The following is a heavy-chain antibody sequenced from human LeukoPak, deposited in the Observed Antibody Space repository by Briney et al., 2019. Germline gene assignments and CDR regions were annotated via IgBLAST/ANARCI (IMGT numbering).Heavy chain of an antibody. CDR2: IYPGDSDT. J-gene: IGHJ3*02. Sequence: GASLKISCKGSGPTFTDYWIGWVRQMPGKGLEWMGIIYPGDSDTRYSPSFQGQVTISADKSISTAYLQWSSLKAADTAMYYCARQSDGYKFDIWGQGTMVTVSS. D-gene: IGHD5-24*01. CDR3: ARQSDGYKFDI. V-gene: IGHV5-51*01. CDR1: GPTFTDYW.